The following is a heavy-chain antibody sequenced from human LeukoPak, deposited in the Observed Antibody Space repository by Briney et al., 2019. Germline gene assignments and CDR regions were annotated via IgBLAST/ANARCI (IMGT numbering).Heavy chain of an antibody. V-gene: IGHV5-51*01. CDR2: IWPGDSDT. D-gene: IGHD3-9*01. Sequence: GESLKISCKGSGYSFSNYWIGWVRQMPGKGLEWMGIIWPGDSDTRYSPSFQGQVTISADKSINTAYLQWSSLKASDTAIYYCARQYYDVLTGFYIHFDYWGQGTLVTVSS. CDR3: ARQYYDVLTGFYIHFDY. CDR1: GYSFSNYW. J-gene: IGHJ4*02.